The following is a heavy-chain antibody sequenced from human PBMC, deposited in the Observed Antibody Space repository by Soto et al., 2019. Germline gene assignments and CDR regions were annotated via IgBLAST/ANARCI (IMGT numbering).Heavy chain of an antibody. D-gene: IGHD3-9*01. CDR2: IYYSGST. CDR1: GGSISSYY. V-gene: IGHV4-59*01. CDR3: ARAYYYDILTEAKGTNWFDP. Sequence: SETLSLTCTVSGGSISSYYWSWIRQPPGKGLEWIGYIYYSGSTNYNPSLKSRVTISVDTSKNQFSLKLSSVTAADTAVYYCARAYYYDILTEAKGTNWFDPWGQGTLVTVSS. J-gene: IGHJ5*02.